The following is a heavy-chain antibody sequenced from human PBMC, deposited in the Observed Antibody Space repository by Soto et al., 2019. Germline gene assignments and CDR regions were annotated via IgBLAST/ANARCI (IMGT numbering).Heavy chain of an antibody. CDR1: GYTFTGYY. Sequence: ASVKVSCKASGYTFTGYYMHWVRQAPGQGLEWMGWINPNSGGTNYAQKFQGRVTMTRDTSISTAYMELSRLRSDDTAVYYCARRSGGSPKGMDVWGQGTTVTVS. D-gene: IGHD3-10*01. V-gene: IGHV1-2*02. J-gene: IGHJ6*02. CDR3: ARRSGGSPKGMDV. CDR2: INPNSGGT.